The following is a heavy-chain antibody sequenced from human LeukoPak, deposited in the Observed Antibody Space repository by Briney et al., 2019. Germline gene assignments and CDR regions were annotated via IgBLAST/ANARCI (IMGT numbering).Heavy chain of an antibody. D-gene: IGHD6-19*01. CDR3: TSTNKQWLVRVTDY. J-gene: IGHJ4*02. CDR1: GFTFGDYA. Sequence: GRSLRLSCTASGFTFGDYAMSWVRQAPGKGLEWVGFIRSKAYGGTTEYAASVKGRFTISRDDSKSIACLQMNSLKTEDTAVYYCTSTNKQWLVRVTDYWGQGTLVTVSS. V-gene: IGHV3-49*04. CDR2: IRSKAYGGTT.